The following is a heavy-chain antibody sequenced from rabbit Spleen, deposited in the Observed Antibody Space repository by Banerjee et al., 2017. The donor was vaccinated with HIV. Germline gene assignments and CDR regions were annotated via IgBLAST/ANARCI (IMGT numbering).Heavy chain of an antibody. CDR3: ARDTGSSFSSYGMDL. J-gene: IGHJ6*01. Sequence: QEQLEESGGRLVQPGGSLTLSCTASGFTLSSYWMSWVRQAPGKGLEWIGIIYTGSGSTDYATWAKGRFTISKTSSTTVTLQMTSLTVADTATYFCARDTGSSFSSYGMDLWGQGTLVTVS. CDR1: GFTLSSYW. D-gene: IGHD8-1*01. CDR2: IYTGSGST. V-gene: IGHV1S45*01.